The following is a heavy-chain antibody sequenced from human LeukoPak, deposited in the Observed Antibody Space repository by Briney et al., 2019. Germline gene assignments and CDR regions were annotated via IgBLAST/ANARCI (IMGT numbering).Heavy chain of an antibody. V-gene: IGHV3-23*01. D-gene: IGHD3-10*01. CDR3: ARSGEFGAFDI. J-gene: IGHJ3*02. CDR1: GFTFSSYA. CDR2: ISGSGGST. Sequence: GGSLRLSCAASGFTFSSYAMSWVRQAPGKGLEWVSAISGSGGSTDYADSAKGRFTISRDNSKNTLHLQINSLRAEDTALYYCARSGEFGAFDIWGQGTMVTVSS.